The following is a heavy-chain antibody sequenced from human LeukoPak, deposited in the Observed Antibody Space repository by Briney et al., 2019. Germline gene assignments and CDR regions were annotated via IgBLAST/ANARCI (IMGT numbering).Heavy chain of an antibody. CDR3: AIAPYYYDSSGYYSSADFDY. J-gene: IGHJ4*02. D-gene: IGHD3-22*01. CDR1: GFTFSSYG. Sequence: GGSLRLSCAASGFTFSSYGMHWVRQAPGKGLEWVAVISYDGSNKYYADSVKGRFTISRDNSKNTLYLQMNSLRAEDTAVYYCAIAPYYYDSSGYYSSADFDYWGQGTLVTVSS. CDR2: ISYDGSNK. V-gene: IGHV3-30*03.